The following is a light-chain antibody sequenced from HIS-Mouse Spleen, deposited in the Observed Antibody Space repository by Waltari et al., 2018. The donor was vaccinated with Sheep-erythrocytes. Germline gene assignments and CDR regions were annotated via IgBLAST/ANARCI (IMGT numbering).Light chain of an antibody. V-gene: IGLV2-11*01. CDR3: CSYAGSYNHV. CDR2: DVS. CDR1: SSDVGGYNS. J-gene: IGLJ1*01. Sequence: QSALTQPRSVSGSPGQSVTIACTGTSSDVGGYNSVSWYQQHPGKAPKLMIYDVSKRPSGVPDRFSGSKSGNTASLTISGLQAGDEADYYCCSYAGSYNHVFATGTKVTVL.